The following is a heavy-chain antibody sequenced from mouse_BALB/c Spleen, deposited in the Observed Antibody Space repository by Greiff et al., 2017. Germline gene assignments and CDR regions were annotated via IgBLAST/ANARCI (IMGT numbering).Heavy chain of an antibody. CDR3: ARDYGDDAMDY. J-gene: IGHJ4*01. CDR1: GFTFSSYA. CDR2: ISSGGST. Sequence: EVQGVESGGGLVKPGGSLKLSCAASGFTFSSYAMSWVRQTPEKRLEWVASISSGGSTYYPDSVKGRVTISRDNARNILYLQMSSLRSEDTAMYYCARDYGDDAMDYWGQGTSVTVSA. D-gene: IGHD1-2*01. V-gene: IGHV5-6-5*01.